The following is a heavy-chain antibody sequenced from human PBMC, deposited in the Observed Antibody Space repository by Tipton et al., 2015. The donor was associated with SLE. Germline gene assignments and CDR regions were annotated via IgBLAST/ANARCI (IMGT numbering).Heavy chain of an antibody. J-gene: IGHJ4*02. CDR1: GYTFTGYY. Sequence: VQLVQSGPEVKKPGASVKVSCKASGYTFTGYYMHWVRQAPGQGLEWMGWINPNSGGTNYAQKFQGRVTMTRDTSISTAYMELSRLRSDGTAVYYCARDLGSSWSYYFDYWGQGTLVTVSS. CDR3: ARDLGSSWSYYFDY. CDR2: INPNSGGT. V-gene: IGHV1-2*02. D-gene: IGHD6-13*01.